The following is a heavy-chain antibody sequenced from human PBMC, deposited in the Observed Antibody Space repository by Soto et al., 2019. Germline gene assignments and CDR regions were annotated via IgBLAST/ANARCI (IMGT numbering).Heavy chain of an antibody. CDR1: GFTFSHYA. CDR3: AKAYGSPSTYYYYGMDA. CDR2: ISGSGGST. D-gene: IGHD6-6*01. Sequence: LRLSCAASGFTFSHYAISWVRQAPGKGLEWVSAISGSGGSTYYANSVKGRFTISRDNSKNTLYLQMNSMRGEDTAAYYCAKAYGSPSTYYYYGMDAWGQGTTVTVSS. J-gene: IGHJ6*02. V-gene: IGHV3-23*01.